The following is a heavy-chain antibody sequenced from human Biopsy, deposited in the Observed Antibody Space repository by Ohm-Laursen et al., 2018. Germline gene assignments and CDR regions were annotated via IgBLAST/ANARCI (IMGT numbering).Heavy chain of an antibody. CDR1: GGDINNYY. Sequence: GTLSLTCYVSGGDINNYYWTWIRQPPGKGLEWIGDVYYSGSTNRNPSLKSRVTILVDTSKNQFSLKLNSVTAADTAVYYCGRREVVITHDAFDTWGQGTMVTVSS. V-gene: IGHV4-59*08. CDR3: GRREVVITHDAFDT. D-gene: IGHD3-22*01. J-gene: IGHJ3*02. CDR2: VYYSGST.